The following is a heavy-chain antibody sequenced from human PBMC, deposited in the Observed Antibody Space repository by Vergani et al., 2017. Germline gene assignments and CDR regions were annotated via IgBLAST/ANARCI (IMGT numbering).Heavy chain of an antibody. V-gene: IGHV4-61*02. Sequence: QVQLQESGPGLVKPSQTLYLTCTVSCGSINRHNYYWSWIRQPAGKGLEGIGRIHTSGSTNCNLSLKSRVTMSEDTSQNQFSLNLTSVTAADTAVYFCARGSCLGGSCYKTLFDYWGQGILVTVSS. J-gene: IGHJ4*02. D-gene: IGHD2-15*01. CDR2: IHTSGST. CDR1: CGSINRHNYY. CDR3: ARGSCLGGSCYKTLFDY.